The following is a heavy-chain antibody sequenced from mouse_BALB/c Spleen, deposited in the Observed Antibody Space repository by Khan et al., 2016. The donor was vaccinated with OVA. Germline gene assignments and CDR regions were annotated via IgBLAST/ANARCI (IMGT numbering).Heavy chain of an antibody. J-gene: IGHJ4*01. D-gene: IGHD2-14*01. V-gene: IGHV2-6-4*01. Sequence: QVQLKQSGPGLVAPSQSLSITCTVSGFSLSSYNIHWVRQPPGKGLEWLGMIWGGGGTDYNSTLKSRLSISKDNSKSQVFLKMNSLQTDDTAMYYCAGAYYRYDGYYAMDYWGQGTSVTVSS. CDR1: GFSLSSYN. CDR2: IWGGGGT. CDR3: AGAYYRYDGYYAMDY.